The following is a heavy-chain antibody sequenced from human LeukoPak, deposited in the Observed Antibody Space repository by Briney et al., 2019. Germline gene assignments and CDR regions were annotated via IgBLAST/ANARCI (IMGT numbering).Heavy chain of an antibody. V-gene: IGHV3-9*03. D-gene: IGHD6-19*01. CDR3: ANATPGIAVAGSFDY. CDR1: GFTFDDYA. CDR2: ISWNSGSI. Sequence: GRSLRLSCAASGFTFDDYAMHWVRQAPGKGLEWVSGISWNSGSIGYADSVKGRFTISRDNAKNSLYLQMNSLRAEDMALYYCANATPGIAVAGSFDYWGQGTLVTVSS. J-gene: IGHJ4*02.